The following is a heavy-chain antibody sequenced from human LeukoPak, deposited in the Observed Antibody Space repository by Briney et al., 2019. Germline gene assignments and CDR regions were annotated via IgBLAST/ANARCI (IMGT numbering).Heavy chain of an antibody. V-gene: IGHV1-8*03. CDR3: ARGRGSSGYDQWYYYYMDV. D-gene: IGHD5-12*01. CDR2: MNLNSGNT. J-gene: IGHJ6*03. CDR1: GGTFSSYA. Sequence: GSSVKVSCKASGGTFSSYAISWVRQAPGQGLEWMGWMNLNSGNTGYAQKFQGRVTITRNTSISTAYMELSSLRSEDTAVYYCARGRGSSGYDQWYYYYMDVWGKGTTVTVSS.